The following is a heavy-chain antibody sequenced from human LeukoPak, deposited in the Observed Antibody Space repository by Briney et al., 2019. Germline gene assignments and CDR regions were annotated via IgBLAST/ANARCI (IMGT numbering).Heavy chain of an antibody. J-gene: IGHJ1*01. Sequence: PGGSLRLSCAASGFTFSSYGMHWVRQAPGKGLEWVAFIRYDGSNKYYADSVKGRFTISRDNSKNTLHLQMNSPRAEDTAVYYCAKTYCSSTSCSGYFQHWGQGTLVTVSS. CDR1: GFTFSSYG. V-gene: IGHV3-30*02. CDR2: IRYDGSNK. CDR3: AKTYCSSTSCSGYFQH. D-gene: IGHD2-2*01.